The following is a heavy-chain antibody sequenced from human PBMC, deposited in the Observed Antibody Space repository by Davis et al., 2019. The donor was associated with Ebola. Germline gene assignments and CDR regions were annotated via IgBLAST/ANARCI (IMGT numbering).Heavy chain of an antibody. V-gene: IGHV3-30*04. CDR1: GSSFHTYT. Sequence: PGGSLRLSCAASGSSFHTYTINWFRQAPGRGLEWLAVISTDGSTTFYADSVKGRFTISRDNSKNTLSLQMNSLDTEDTAVYYCAGAVAGTEDFQYWGKGTLVTVPS. D-gene: IGHD6-19*01. CDR3: AGAVAGTEDFQY. J-gene: IGHJ4*02. CDR2: ISTDGSTT.